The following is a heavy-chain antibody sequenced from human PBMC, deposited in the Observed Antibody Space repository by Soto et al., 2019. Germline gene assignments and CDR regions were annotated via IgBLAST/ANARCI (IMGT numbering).Heavy chain of an antibody. Sequence: SQTLSLTCAISGDSVSSNSAAWNWIRQSPSRGLEWLGRTFYRSKWYNDYAVSVKSRITINPDTSKNQFSLQLNSVTPEDTAVYYCAREGVRQQLAYYFDYWAQGTLVTVSS. CDR3: AREGVRQQLAYYFDY. J-gene: IGHJ4*02. CDR2: TFYRSKWYN. CDR1: GDSVSSNSAA. V-gene: IGHV6-1*01. D-gene: IGHD6-13*01.